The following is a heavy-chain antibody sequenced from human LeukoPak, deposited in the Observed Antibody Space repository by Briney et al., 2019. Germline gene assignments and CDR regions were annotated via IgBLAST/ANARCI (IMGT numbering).Heavy chain of an antibody. Sequence: GASLRLSCAASEFTFSSYAMSWVRQAPGKGLEWVSTITGSGATTYYADSVKGRFTLSRDISNYTLYLYLQMNSLRAEDTAVYYCARGNGDYRLGSVSADYWGQGTLVTVSS. CDR1: EFTFSSYA. CDR2: ITGSGATT. D-gene: IGHD4-17*01. J-gene: IGHJ4*02. CDR3: ARGNGDYRLGSVSADY. V-gene: IGHV3-23*01.